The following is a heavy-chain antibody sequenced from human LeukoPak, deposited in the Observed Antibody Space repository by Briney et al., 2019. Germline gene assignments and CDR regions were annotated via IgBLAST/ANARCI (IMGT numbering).Heavy chain of an antibody. Sequence: PSETLSLTCTVSGGSISSYYWSWIRQPAGKGLEWIGRIYTSGSTNYSPSLKSRVTMSVDTSKNQFSLKLSSVTAADTAVYYCARGQQLVRYYYYMDVWGKGTTVTISS. V-gene: IGHV4-4*07. CDR1: GGSISSYY. D-gene: IGHD6-13*01. J-gene: IGHJ6*03. CDR3: ARGQQLVRYYYYMDV. CDR2: IYTSGST.